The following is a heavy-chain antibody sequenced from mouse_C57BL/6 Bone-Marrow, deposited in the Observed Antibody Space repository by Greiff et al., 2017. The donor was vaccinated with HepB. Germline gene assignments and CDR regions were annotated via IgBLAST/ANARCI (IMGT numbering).Heavy chain of an antibody. J-gene: IGHJ1*03. D-gene: IGHD1-1*01. CDR2: IYPGSGST. V-gene: IGHV1-55*01. Sequence: VQLQQPGAELVKPGASVKMSCKASGYTFTSYWITWVKQRPGQGLEWIGDIYPGSGSTNYNEKFKSKATLTVDTSSSTAYMQLSSLTSEDSAVYYCASEGGYGIITTVVAAGDFEVWGTGTTVTV. CDR3: ASEGGYGIITTVVAAGDFEV. CDR1: GYTFTSYW.